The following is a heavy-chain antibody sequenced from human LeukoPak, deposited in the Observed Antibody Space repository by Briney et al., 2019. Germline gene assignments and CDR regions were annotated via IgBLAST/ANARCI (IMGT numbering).Heavy chain of an antibody. D-gene: IGHD5-24*01. CDR2: INPNSGGT. V-gene: IGHV1-2*06. Sequence: ASVKGSCKASGYTFTGYYMHWVRQAPGQGLEWMGRINPNSGGTNYAQKFQGRVTMTRDTSISTAYMELSRLRSDDTAVYYCARAVSRWLQFSWFDPWGQGTLVTVSS. CDR3: ARAVSRWLQFSWFDP. J-gene: IGHJ5*02. CDR1: GYTFTGYY.